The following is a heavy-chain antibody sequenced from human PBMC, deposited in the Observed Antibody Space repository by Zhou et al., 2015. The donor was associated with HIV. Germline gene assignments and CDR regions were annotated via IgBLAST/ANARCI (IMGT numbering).Heavy chain of an antibody. CDR3: AREFGATVRIFGVGYLFR. CDR2: ISAYNGNT. CDR1: GGTFSSYG. Sequence: QVQLVQSGAEVKKPGSSVKVSCKASGGTFSSYGISWVRQAPGQGLEWMGWISAYNGNTNYAQKLQGRVTMTTDTSTSTAYMELRSLRSDDTAVYYCAREFGATVRIFGVGYLFRGDQGTSGHRLF. D-gene: IGHD3-3*01. V-gene: IGHV1-18*01. J-gene: IGHJ3*01.